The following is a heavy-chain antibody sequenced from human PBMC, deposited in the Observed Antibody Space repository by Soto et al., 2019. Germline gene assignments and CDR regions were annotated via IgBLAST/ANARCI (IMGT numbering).Heavy chain of an antibody. Sequence: GGSLRLSCAASGFTFSNYAMSWVRQAPGKGLEWVSTISGSSSSTYYADSVKGRFTISRDNSKNTLYVQMNSLRAEDTAVYYCAKGDYKSTYYYHYMGVWGKGTTVTVS. CDR3: AKGDYKSTYYYHYMGV. V-gene: IGHV3-23*01. CDR1: GFTFSNYA. CDR2: ISGSSSST. J-gene: IGHJ6*03. D-gene: IGHD3-22*01.